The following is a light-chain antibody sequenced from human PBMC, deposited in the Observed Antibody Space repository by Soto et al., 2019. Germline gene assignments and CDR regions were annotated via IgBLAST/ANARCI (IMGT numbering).Light chain of an antibody. Sequence: ENVLTQSPGTLSLSPGERAILSCRASQSVSSNYLAWYQQNPGQAPRLLVYGASTRATGIPDRFSGSGSGTDFTLTISGLEPEDFAVYYCQQYASTPITFGQGTRLEIK. CDR2: GAS. CDR3: QQYASTPIT. V-gene: IGKV3-20*01. J-gene: IGKJ5*01. CDR1: QSVSSNY.